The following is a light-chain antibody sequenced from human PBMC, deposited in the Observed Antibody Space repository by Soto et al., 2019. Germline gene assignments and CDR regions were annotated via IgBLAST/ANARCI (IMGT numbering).Light chain of an antibody. CDR1: QSVSTN. CDR3: QEYSKWPLFT. V-gene: IGKV3-15*01. Sequence: EIVVTQSPGILSVSPGDRATLSCRASQSVSTNLAWYQQKPGQAPTLLIYAASTRATGIPARFTGSGSGTDFTLTIASLQPEDFAVYYCQEYSKWPLFTFGPGTRVDIK. J-gene: IGKJ3*01. CDR2: AAS.